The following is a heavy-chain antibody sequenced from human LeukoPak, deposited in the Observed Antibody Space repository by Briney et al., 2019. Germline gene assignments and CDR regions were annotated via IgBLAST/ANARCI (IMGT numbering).Heavy chain of an antibody. CDR1: GGTFSSYA. Sequence: SVKVSCTASGGTFSSYAISWVRQAPGQGLEWMGGIIPIFGTANYAQKFQGRVTITADESTSTAYMELSSLRSEDTAVYYCARIDSSLNWFDPWGQGTLVTVSS. D-gene: IGHD6-13*01. J-gene: IGHJ5*02. CDR2: IIPIFGTA. CDR3: ARIDSSLNWFDP. V-gene: IGHV1-69*13.